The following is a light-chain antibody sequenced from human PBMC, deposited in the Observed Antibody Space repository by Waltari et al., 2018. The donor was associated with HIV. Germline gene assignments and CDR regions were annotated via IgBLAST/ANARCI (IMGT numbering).Light chain of an antibody. J-gene: IGKJ2*01. CDR2: AAS. V-gene: IGKV1-39*01. CDR1: QSISTS. CDR3: QQSYSTPGYT. Sequence: DIQMTQSPSSLSASVGDRVTITCRASQSISTSLNWYQQKPGKAPKLLIYAASSLQSGVPSRFSGIGSGTDFTLTISSLQPEDFATYYCQQSYSTPGYTFGQGTKLEIK.